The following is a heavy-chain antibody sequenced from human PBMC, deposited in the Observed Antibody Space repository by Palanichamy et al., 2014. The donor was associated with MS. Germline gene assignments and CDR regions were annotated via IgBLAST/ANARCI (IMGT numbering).Heavy chain of an antibody. CDR2: IYYSGST. CDR3: AGDSAIGASRAFDI. CDR1: GGSISSGGYY. Sequence: QVQLQESGPGLVKPSQTLSLSCTVSGGSISSGGYYWSWIRQHPGKGLEWIGYIYYSGSTYYNPSLKSRVTISVDTSKNQFSLKLSSVTAADTAVYYCAGDSAIGASRAFDIWGQGTMVTVSS. J-gene: IGHJ3*02. D-gene: IGHD6-13*01. V-gene: IGHV4-31*03.